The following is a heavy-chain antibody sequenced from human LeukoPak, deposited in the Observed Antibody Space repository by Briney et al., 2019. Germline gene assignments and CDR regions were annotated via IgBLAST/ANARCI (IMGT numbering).Heavy chain of an antibody. J-gene: IGHJ4*02. D-gene: IGHD3-22*01. V-gene: IGHV3-48*03. Sequence: GGSLRLSCAASGFTFSSYEMNWVRQAPGKGLEWVSYISSSGSTIYYADSVKGRFTISRDNAKNSLYLQMNSLRAEDTAVYYCAKDYYDSSGYSYPVFDYWGQGTLVTVSS. CDR1: GFTFSSYE. CDR2: ISSSGSTI. CDR3: AKDYYDSSGYSYPVFDY.